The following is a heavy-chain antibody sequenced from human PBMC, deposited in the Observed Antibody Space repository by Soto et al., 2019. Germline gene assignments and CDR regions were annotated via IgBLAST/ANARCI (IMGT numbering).Heavy chain of an antibody. Sequence: GGSLRLSCAASGFTFSSYSMNWVRQAPGKGLEWVSYISSSSSTIYYADSVKGRFTISRDNAKNSLYLQMNSLRAEDTAVYYCARDRQGWDYYYYYYMDVWGKGTTVTVSS. CDR3: ARDRQGWDYYYYYYMDV. J-gene: IGHJ6*03. D-gene: IGHD1-26*01. CDR2: ISSSSSTI. CDR1: GFTFSSYS. V-gene: IGHV3-48*01.